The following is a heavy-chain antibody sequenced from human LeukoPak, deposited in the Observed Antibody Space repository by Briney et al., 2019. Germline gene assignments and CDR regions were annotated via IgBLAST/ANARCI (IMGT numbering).Heavy chain of an antibody. V-gene: IGHV4-34*01. D-gene: IGHD1-26*01. J-gene: IGHJ4*02. CDR1: GGSFSGYY. CDR2: INHSGST. Sequence: SGTLSLTCAVYGGSFSGYYWSWIRQPPGKGLEWIGEINHSGSTNYNPSLKSRVTISVDTSKNQFSLKLSSVTAADTAVYYCARTGPSRGGSSNYWGQGTLVTVSS. CDR3: ARTGPSRGGSSNY.